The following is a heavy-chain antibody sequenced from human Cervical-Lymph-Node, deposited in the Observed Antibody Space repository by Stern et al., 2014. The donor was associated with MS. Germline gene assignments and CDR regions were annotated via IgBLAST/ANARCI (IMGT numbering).Heavy chain of an antibody. Sequence: QVQLVESGPEVKKPGASVQVSCKTSGYTFTDYYIHWVRQAPGQGLEWVGRINPNSGVTDYAQQFQGRVTLTGDTSTTTSYMDLRSLRYDDTAVYYCGRRNCPNGICYIDYWGQGSLVTVSS. V-gene: IGHV1-2*06. CDR2: INPNSGVT. D-gene: IGHD2-8*01. CDR3: GRRNCPNGICYIDY. J-gene: IGHJ4*02. CDR1: GYTFTDYY.